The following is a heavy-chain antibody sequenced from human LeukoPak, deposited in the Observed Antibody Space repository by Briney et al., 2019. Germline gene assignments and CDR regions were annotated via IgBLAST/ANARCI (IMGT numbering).Heavy chain of an antibody. CDR3: ARDFDNIAVAGSRDY. CDR1: GYTFTSYY. V-gene: IGHV1-46*01. Sequence: GASVKVSCKASGYTFTSYYMRWVRQAPGQGLEWMGIINPSGGSTSYAQKFQGRVTMTRDTSTSTVYMELSSLRSEDTAVYYCARDFDNIAVAGSRDYWGQGTLVTVSS. D-gene: IGHD6-19*01. J-gene: IGHJ4*02. CDR2: INPSGGST.